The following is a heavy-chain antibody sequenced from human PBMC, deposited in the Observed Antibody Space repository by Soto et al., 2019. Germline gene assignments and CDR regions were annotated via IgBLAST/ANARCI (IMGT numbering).Heavy chain of an antibody. CDR1: GDSVSSNSAA. V-gene: IGHV6-1*01. Sequence: SQTLSLTCAISGDSVSSNSAAWNWIRQSPSRGLEWLGRTYYRSKWYNDYAVSVKSRITINPDTSKNQFSLQLNSVTPEDTAVYYCATARVDIVANDAFDIWGQGPMVTVS. D-gene: IGHD5-12*01. CDR2: TYYRSKWYN. CDR3: ATARVDIVANDAFDI. J-gene: IGHJ3*02.